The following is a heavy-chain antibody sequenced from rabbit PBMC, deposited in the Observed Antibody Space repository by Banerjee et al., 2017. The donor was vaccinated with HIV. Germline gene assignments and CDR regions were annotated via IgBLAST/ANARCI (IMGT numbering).Heavy chain of an antibody. Sequence: QSLEESGGGLVKPEGSLTLTCKASGFDLSSYYMSWVRQAPGKGLEWIGIIFVGKGNTNYASWVNGRFTISRENTQNTVDLQMNSLTAADTATYFCARYGYAGSSYYPLKLWGQGTLVTVS. D-gene: IGHD8-1*01. CDR2: IFVGKGNT. CDR3: ARYGYAGSSYYPLKL. J-gene: IGHJ3*01. V-gene: IGHV1S7*01. CDR1: GFDLSSYY.